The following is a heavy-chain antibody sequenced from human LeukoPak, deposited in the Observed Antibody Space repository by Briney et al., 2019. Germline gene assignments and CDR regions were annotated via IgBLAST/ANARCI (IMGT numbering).Heavy chain of an antibody. V-gene: IGHV3-21*01. Sequence: GGSLRLSCAASGFTFSSYEMNWVRQAPGKGLEWVSSISSTSIYKYYADSVKGRFTISRDNAKDSLFLQMNSLRAEDTAIYYCARDPRIYCTNGICRDDYFDNWGQGTLATVSS. CDR1: GFTFSSYE. J-gene: IGHJ4*02. D-gene: IGHD2-8*01. CDR2: ISSTSIYK. CDR3: ARDPRIYCTNGICRDDYFDN.